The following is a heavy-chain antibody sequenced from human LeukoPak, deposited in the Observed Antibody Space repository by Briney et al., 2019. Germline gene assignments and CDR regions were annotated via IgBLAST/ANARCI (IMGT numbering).Heavy chain of an antibody. CDR2: ISSSSSYI. CDR1: GFTFSSYA. D-gene: IGHD2-2*01. CDR3: ARDLRWSRYAGAMDV. V-gene: IGHV3-21*01. Sequence: GGSLRLSCAASGFTFSSYAMSWVRQAPGKGLEWVSSISSSSSYIYYADSVKGRFTISRDNAKNSLYLQMNSLRAEDTAVYYCARDLRWSRYAGAMDVWGKGTTVTVSS. J-gene: IGHJ6*03.